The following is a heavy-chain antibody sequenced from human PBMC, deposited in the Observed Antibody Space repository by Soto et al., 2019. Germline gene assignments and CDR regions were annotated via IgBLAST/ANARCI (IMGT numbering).Heavy chain of an antibody. V-gene: IGHV3-30-3*01. CDR1: GFTFSSYA. CDR2: ISYDGSNK. CDR3: ARLQSRLIAAGSFDY. Sequence: QVQLVESGGGVVQPGRSLRLSCAASGFTFSSYAMHWVRQAPGKGLEWVAVISYDGSNKYYADSVKGRFTISRDNSKNTLYLQMNSLRAEDTAVNYCARLQSRLIAAGSFDYWGQGTLVTVSS. J-gene: IGHJ4*02. D-gene: IGHD6-25*01.